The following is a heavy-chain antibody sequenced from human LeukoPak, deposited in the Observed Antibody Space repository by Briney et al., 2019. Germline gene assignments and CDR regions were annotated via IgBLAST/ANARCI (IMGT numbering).Heavy chain of an antibody. V-gene: IGHV3-48*01. Sequence: GGSLRLSCAASGFTFSSYSMNWVRQAPGKGLEWVSHISGSSSTIYYADSVKGRFTITRDNAKNSLYRQMNSLRAEDTAVYYCARIAMTTVTTDWGQGTLVTVSS. D-gene: IGHD4-17*01. J-gene: IGHJ4*02. CDR3: ARIAMTTVTTD. CDR1: GFTFSSYS. CDR2: ISGSSSTI.